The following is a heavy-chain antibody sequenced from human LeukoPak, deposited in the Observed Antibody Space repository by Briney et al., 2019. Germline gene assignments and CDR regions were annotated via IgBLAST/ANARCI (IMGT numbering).Heavy chain of an antibody. D-gene: IGHD2-15*01. CDR1: GFTCSDYY. CDR3: TRVSPVSGGWFYANDI. V-gene: IGHV3-73*01. J-gene: IGHJ3*02. CDR2: IRRRGNNYAA. Sequence: GGSLTLACAASGFTCSDYYLRWIRQASGKGLEWLGYIRRRGNNYAAAYAAAVKGRVTLSRDDSKNTAYLQMNSLKTEDTAVYYCTRVSPVSGGWFYANDIWGQGTMATASS.